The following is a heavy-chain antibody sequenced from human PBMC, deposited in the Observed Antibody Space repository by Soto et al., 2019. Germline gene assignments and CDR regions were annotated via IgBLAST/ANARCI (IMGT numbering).Heavy chain of an antibody. CDR3: ASSYNWNIYYYYGMDV. D-gene: IGHD1-1*01. Sequence: SETLSLTCAVSGGSISSSNWWSWVRQPPGKGLEWIGEIYHSGSTNYNPSLKSRVTISVDKSKNQFSLKLSSVTAADTAVYYCASSYNWNIYYYYGMDVWGQGTTVTVSS. CDR1: GGSISSSNW. V-gene: IGHV4-4*02. CDR2: IYHSGST. J-gene: IGHJ6*02.